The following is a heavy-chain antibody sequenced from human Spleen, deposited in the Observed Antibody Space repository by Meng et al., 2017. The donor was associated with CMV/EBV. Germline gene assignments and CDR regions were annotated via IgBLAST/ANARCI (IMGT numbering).Heavy chain of an antibody. CDR1: GGTFSSYT. V-gene: IGHV1-69*02. CDR2: IIPILGIA. CDR3: ASVGVPAAIIGEYYYYGMDV. D-gene: IGHD2-2*01. Sequence: SVKVSCKASGGTFSSYTISWVRQAPGQGLEWMGRIIPILGIANYAQKFQGRVTMTRDTSTSTVYMELSSLRSEDTAVYYCASVGVPAAIIGEYYYYGMDVWGQGTTVTVSS. J-gene: IGHJ6*02.